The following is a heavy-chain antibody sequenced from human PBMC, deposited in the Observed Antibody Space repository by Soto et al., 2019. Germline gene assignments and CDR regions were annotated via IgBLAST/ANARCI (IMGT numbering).Heavy chain of an antibody. J-gene: IGHJ5*02. CDR3: AKSMMATTGANWLDP. Sequence: GGSLRLSCAASGFTFSGYGMHWVRQAPGKGLQWVSSISGSGAGTYYADSVKGRFTVSRDNSKNTVFLQMNSLRAEDTAIYYCAKSMMATTGANWLDPWGQGTLVTVPS. CDR1: GFTFSGYG. D-gene: IGHD1-1*01. CDR2: ISGSGAGT. V-gene: IGHV3-23*01.